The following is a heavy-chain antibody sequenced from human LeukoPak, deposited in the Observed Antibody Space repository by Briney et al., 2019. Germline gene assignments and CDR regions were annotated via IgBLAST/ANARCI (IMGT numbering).Heavy chain of an antibody. CDR1: GYTFTSYG. Sequence: ASVKVSCKASGYTFTSYGISLVRQAPGQGLEWMGWISAYNGNTNYAQKLQGRVTMTTDTSTSTAYMELRSLRSDDTAVYYCARVRAVAEDWYFDLWGRGTLVTVSS. D-gene: IGHD6-19*01. CDR3: ARVRAVAEDWYFDL. V-gene: IGHV1-18*04. J-gene: IGHJ2*01. CDR2: ISAYNGNT.